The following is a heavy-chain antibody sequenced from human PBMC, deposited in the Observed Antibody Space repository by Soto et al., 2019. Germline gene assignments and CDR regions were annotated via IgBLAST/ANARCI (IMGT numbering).Heavy chain of an antibody. D-gene: IGHD3-10*01. V-gene: IGHV1-18*01. J-gene: IGHJ4*02. CDR1: GYTFTSYG. Sequence: ASVKVSCKASGYTFTSYGISWVRQAPGQGLEWMGWISAYNGNTNYAQKLQGRVTMTTDTSTSTAYMELRSLRSDDTAVYYCARTNLGSGSYHITPNLDYWGQGTLVTVSS. CDR3: ARTNLGSGSYHITPNLDY. CDR2: ISAYNGNT.